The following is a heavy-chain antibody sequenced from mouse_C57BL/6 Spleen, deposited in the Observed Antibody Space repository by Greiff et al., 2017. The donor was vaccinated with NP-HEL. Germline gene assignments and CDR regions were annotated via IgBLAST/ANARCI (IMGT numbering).Heavy chain of an antibody. CDR3: TTMAVVATSYWYFDV. CDR1: GFNIKDYY. J-gene: IGHJ1*03. Sequence: VQLKESGAELVRPGASVKLSCTASGFNIKDYYMHWVKQRPEQGLEWIGRIDPEDGDTEYAPKFQGKATMTADTSSNTAYLQLSSLTSEDTAVYYCTTMAVVATSYWYFDVWGTGTTVTVSS. CDR2: IDPEDGDT. D-gene: IGHD1-1*01. V-gene: IGHV14-1*01.